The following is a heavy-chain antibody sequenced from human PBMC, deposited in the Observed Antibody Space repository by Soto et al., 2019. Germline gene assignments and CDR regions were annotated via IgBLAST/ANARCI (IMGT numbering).Heavy chain of an antibody. J-gene: IGHJ3*01. CDR1: GGTFSTYI. CDR3: ARDRITTRGDAFDL. V-gene: IGHV1-69*08. D-gene: IGHD3-3*01. CDR2: IIPIPGIT. Sequence: QVQLVQSGAEVKKPGSSVKVSCKAPGGTFSTYIISWVRQAPGQGLECMGRIIPIPGITDNAQKFQGRVTFSADKSTSTAYMELIRLRSEDTAVYFCARDRITTRGDAFDLWGQGPMVTVSS.